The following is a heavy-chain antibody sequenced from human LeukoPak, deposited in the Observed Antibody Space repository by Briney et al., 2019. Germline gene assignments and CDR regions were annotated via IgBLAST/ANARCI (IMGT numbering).Heavy chain of an antibody. D-gene: IGHD4-17*01. CDR1: GGSISSGGYY. Sequence: SETLSLTCTVSGGSISSGGYYWSWLRQHPGKGLEWIGYIYYSGSTYYNPSLKSRVTISVDTSKNQFSLKLSSVTAADAAVYYCARATRDYERVFWGQGTLVTVSS. CDR2: IYYSGST. J-gene: IGHJ4*02. CDR3: ARATRDYERVF. V-gene: IGHV4-31*03.